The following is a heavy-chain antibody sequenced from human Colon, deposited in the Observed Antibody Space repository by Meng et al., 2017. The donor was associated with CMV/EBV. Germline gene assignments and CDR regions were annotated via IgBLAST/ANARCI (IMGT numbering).Heavy chain of an antibody. CDR1: GFIFTNAW. Sequence: GESLKISCAGSGFIFTNAWINWIRQAPGKGLEWVGRIRSISHGGTADYAAPVKGRFTISRDNSKDTLYLQMSSLRAEDTAVYYCVSELVVPTIIGLFDYWGQGTLVTVSS. V-gene: IGHV3-15*01. D-gene: IGHD2-2*01. CDR2: IRSISHGGTA. CDR3: VSELVVPTIIGLFDY. J-gene: IGHJ4*02.